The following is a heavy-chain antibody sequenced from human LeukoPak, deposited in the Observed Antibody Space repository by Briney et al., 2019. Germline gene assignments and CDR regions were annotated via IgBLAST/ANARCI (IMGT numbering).Heavy chain of an antibody. D-gene: IGHD2-2*01. J-gene: IGHJ3*02. Sequence: ASVKVSCKASGGTFSSYAISWVRQAPGQGLEWMGGIIPIFGTANYAQKFQGRVTITADESTSTAYMELSRLRSDDTAVYYCAREGVYCSSTSCETGAFDIWGQGTMVTVSS. V-gene: IGHV1-69*13. CDR1: GGTFSSYA. CDR2: IIPIFGTA. CDR3: AREGVYCSSTSCETGAFDI.